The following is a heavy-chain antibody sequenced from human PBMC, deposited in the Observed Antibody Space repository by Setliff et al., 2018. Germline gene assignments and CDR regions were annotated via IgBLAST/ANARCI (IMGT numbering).Heavy chain of an antibody. CDR3: ARDGGGDSDAFDI. V-gene: IGHV1-3*01. Sequence: ASVKVSCKASGYTFTSYAMHWVRQAPGQRLEWMGWINAGNGNTKYSQKFQGRVTMTSDTSISTAYMELGRLRSDDPAVYFCARDGGGDSDAFDIWGQGTMVTVSS. CDR2: INAGNGNT. J-gene: IGHJ3*02. D-gene: IGHD3-16*01. CDR1: GYTFTSYA.